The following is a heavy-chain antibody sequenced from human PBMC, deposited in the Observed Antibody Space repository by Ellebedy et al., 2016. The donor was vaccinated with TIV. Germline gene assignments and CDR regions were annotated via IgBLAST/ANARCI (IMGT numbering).Heavy chain of an antibody. CDR1: GASIRSYY. Sequence: SETLSLTCTVSGASIRSYYWSWIRQPPGKGLEWIGYIYYSGSTNYIPSLKSRVTISAATSKTQVSLKLTSVTAAETAVYYCTRDHQSGRGRYYYGVGDWGQGTTVTVSS. CDR2: IYYSGST. D-gene: IGHD3-10*01. J-gene: IGHJ6*02. CDR3: TRDHQSGRGRYYYGVGD. V-gene: IGHV4-59*01.